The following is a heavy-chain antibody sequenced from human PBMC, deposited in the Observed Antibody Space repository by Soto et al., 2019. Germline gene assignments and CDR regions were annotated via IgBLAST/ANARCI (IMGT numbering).Heavy chain of an antibody. Sequence: SETLSLTCSVSGVSFSHYYWSWIRQPPGKGLEWVGHIHATGSTRYASSLKSRVAISVDTSKQQFSLRLSSVTAADTAVYYYARDGGYCTSTSCQFLDVWGQGTTVTVSS. D-gene: IGHD2-2*01. CDR2: IHATGST. CDR1: GVSFSHYY. CDR3: ARDGGYCTSTSCQFLDV. V-gene: IGHV4-59*12. J-gene: IGHJ6*02.